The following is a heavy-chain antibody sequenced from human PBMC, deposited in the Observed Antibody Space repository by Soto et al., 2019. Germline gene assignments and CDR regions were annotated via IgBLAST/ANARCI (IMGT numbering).Heavy chain of an antibody. J-gene: IGHJ6*02. CDR1: GYTFTSYG. CDR2: ISAYNGNT. Sequence: ASVKVSCKASGYTFTSYGIGWVRQAPGQGLEWMGWISAYNGNTNYAQKLQGRVTMTTDTSTSTAYMELRSLRSDDTAMYFCARGGYYDSSGSRNYYYYGMNVWGQGTTVTVSS. CDR3: ARGGYYDSSGSRNYYYYGMNV. D-gene: IGHD3-22*01. V-gene: IGHV1-18*01.